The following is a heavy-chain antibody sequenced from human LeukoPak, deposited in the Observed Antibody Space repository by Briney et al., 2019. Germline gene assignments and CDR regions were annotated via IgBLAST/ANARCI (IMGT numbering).Heavy chain of an antibody. J-gene: IGHJ4*02. Sequence: AAVKVSCKASGYTFTRYGISWGRQAPGQGLGWMGWIGGNNGNTDYAQKFQGRVTMTTDTSTSTAYMELRSTRSDDTAVYYCAREYYALRGYYNFDFWGQGTLVTVSS. V-gene: IGHV1-18*01. CDR2: IGGNNGNT. CDR3: AREYYALRGYYNFDF. D-gene: IGHD3-10*01. CDR1: GYTFTRYG.